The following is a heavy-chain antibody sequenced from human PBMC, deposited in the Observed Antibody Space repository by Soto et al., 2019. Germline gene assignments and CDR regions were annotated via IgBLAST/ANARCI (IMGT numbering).Heavy chain of an antibody. V-gene: IGHV3-23*01. Sequence: VVSRRLSCSSSEFTFISYSINWVLQAPVNWLEWVSFISGGGGTTYYADSVKGRFRISRDNSKNTLYLQMNSLRVEDTAVYYCAKGNVAYDNSGIKYLYYLHMKVWGQGTTVTVSS. CDR3: AKGNVAYDNSGIKYLYYLHMKV. J-gene: IGHJ6*01. CDR2: ISGGGGTT. D-gene: IGHD3-22*01. CDR1: EFTFISYS.